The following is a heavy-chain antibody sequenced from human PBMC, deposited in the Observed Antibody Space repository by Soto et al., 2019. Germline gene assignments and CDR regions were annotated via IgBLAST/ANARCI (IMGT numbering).Heavy chain of an antibody. Sequence: PGGSLRLSCAASGFTFSSYAMTWVRQAPGKGLEWVSAISGSGGSTYYADSVKGQFTISTDNSKNTLYLQMNSLRAEDTAVYYCAKGLYSGSYFDYWGQGTLVTVSS. CDR3: AKGLYSGSYFDY. D-gene: IGHD1-26*01. V-gene: IGHV3-23*01. J-gene: IGHJ4*02. CDR2: ISGSGGST. CDR1: GFTFSSYA.